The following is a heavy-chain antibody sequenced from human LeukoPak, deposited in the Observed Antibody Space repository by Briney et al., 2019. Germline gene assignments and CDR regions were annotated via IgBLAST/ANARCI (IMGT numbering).Heavy chain of an antibody. V-gene: IGHV3-30*02. CDR1: GFTFSSYG. Sequence: GGPLRLSCAASGFTFSSYGMHWVRQAPGKGLEWVAFIRYDGSNKYYADSVKGRFTISRDNSKNTLYLQMNSLRAEDTAVYYRASQRGVIAVAGPDYWGQGTLVTVSS. CDR3: ASQRGVIAVAGPDY. D-gene: IGHD6-19*01. CDR2: IRYDGSNK. J-gene: IGHJ4*02.